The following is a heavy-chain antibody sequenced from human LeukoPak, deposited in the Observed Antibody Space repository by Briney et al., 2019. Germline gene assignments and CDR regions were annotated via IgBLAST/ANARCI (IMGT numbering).Heavy chain of an antibody. Sequence: GGSLRVSCAASGFTFSSYSMNWVRQAPGRGLEWVSSISSSSSYIYYADSVKGRFTISRDNSKNTLYLQMNSLRAEDTAVYYCITNGYYVSDAFDIWGQGTMVTVSS. J-gene: IGHJ3*02. D-gene: IGHD3-22*01. CDR3: ITNGYYVSDAFDI. CDR1: GFTFSSYS. V-gene: IGHV3-21*04. CDR2: ISSSSSYI.